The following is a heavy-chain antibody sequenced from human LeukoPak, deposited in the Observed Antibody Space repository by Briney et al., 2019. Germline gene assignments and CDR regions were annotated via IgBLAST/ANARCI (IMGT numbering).Heavy chain of an antibody. CDR3: ARWLTT. J-gene: IGHJ5*02. CDR1: GDSVSINSAS. V-gene: IGHV6-1*01. Sequence: SQTLSLTCVISGDSVSINSASWNWTRQSPSRGVEWLGRTYYRSRWYKDYAVSVKSRITINPDTSKNQFSLQLNSVTPEDTAVYYCARWLTTWGQGTLVTVSS. D-gene: IGHD3-9*01. CDR2: TYYRSRWYK.